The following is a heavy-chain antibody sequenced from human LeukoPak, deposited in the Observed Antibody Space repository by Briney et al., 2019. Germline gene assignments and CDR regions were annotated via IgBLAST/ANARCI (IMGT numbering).Heavy chain of an antibody. Sequence: GGSLRLSCAASGFTFSSYWMSWVRQAPGKGLEWVANIKQDGSEKYYVDSVKGRFTISRDNSKNTLYLQMITLRADDTAVYYCARSYDYVWGRNPGYFDYWGQGTLVTVSS. CDR1: GFTFSSYW. CDR3: ARSYDYVWGRNPGYFDY. V-gene: IGHV3-7*03. J-gene: IGHJ4*02. D-gene: IGHD3-16*01. CDR2: IKQDGSEK.